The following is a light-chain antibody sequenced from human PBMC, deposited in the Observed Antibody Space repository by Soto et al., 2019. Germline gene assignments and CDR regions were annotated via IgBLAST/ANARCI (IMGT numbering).Light chain of an antibody. CDR2: EVS. CDR1: SSDVGGYNY. CDR3: SSYAGSNNVV. J-gene: IGLJ3*02. V-gene: IGLV2-8*01. Sequence: QSVLTQPPSASGSPGQSVTLSCTGTSSDVGGYNYVSWYQQHPGEAPKLMIYEVSKRPSGVPDRFSGSKSGNTASLTVSGLQAEDEADYYCSSYAGSNNVVFGGGTKLTVL.